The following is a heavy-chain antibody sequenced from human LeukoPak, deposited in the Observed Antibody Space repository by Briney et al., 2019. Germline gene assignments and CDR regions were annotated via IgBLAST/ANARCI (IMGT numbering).Heavy chain of an antibody. Sequence: GGSLRLSCAASGFTFSSYWMSWVRQAPGKGLEWVANIKQVGSEKYYVDSVKGRFTISRDNAKNSLYLQMNSLRAEDTAVYYCARADSSIAARLSRSSIFNYYYYMDVWGKGTTVTVSS. CDR3: ARADSSIAARLSRSSIFNYYYYMDV. J-gene: IGHJ6*03. D-gene: IGHD6-6*01. CDR1: GFTFSSYW. V-gene: IGHV3-7*01. CDR2: IKQVGSEK.